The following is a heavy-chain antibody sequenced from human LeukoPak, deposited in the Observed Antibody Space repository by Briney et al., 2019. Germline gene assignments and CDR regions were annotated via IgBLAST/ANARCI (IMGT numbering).Heavy chain of an antibody. CDR1: GFAFSSYW. D-gene: IGHD5-12*01. V-gene: IGHV3-7*01. J-gene: IGHJ4*02. CDR2: IKQDGSEK. CDR3: ARDHGYSGYDYDY. Sequence: GGSLRLSCAASGFAFSSYWMSWVRQAPGKGLGWVANIKQDGSEKYYVDSVKGRFTISRDNAKNSLYLQMNSLRAEDTAVYYCARDHGYSGYDYDYWGQGTLVTVSS.